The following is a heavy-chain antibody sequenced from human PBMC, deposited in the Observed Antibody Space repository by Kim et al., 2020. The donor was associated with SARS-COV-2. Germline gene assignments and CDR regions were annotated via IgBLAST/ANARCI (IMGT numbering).Heavy chain of an antibody. V-gene: IGHV1-69*13. CDR3: ARDILGGGAAAGTGGN. CDR1: GGTFSSYA. Sequence: SVKVSCKASGGTFSSYAISWVRQAPGQGLEWMGGIIPIFGTANYAQKFQGRVTITADESTSTAYMELSSLRSEDTAVYYCARDILGGGAAAGTGGNWGQGTLVTVSS. CDR2: IIPIFGTA. D-gene: IGHD6-13*01. J-gene: IGHJ4*02.